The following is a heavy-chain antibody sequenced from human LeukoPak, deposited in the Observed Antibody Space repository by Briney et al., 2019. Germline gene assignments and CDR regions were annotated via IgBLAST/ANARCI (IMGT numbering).Heavy chain of an antibody. Sequence: SETLSLTCTVSGGSINSHYWSWVRQPPGKGLVWIGYIAYSGNTNYNPSLKSRVTISMHTSKNQLSLKLNSVTAADTAVYYCASSGQCTNGLCRDVGYMDVWGKGTTVTVSS. CDR2: IAYSGNT. CDR1: GGSINSHY. D-gene: IGHD2-8*01. CDR3: ASSGQCTNGLCRDVGYMDV. J-gene: IGHJ6*03. V-gene: IGHV4-59*11.